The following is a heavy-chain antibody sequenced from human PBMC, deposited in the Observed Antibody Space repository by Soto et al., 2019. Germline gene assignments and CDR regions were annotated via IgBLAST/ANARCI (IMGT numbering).Heavy chain of an antibody. CDR3: TRDYGGYCSGDDCYFGSLDS. CDR1: GYTFTGYY. J-gene: IGHJ5*01. CDR2: INPNGGGR. Sequence: ASVKVSCKASGYTFTGYYLHWVRQAPGQGLEWMGWINPNGGGRNYAQKFQGRVTMTRDTSINTAYMELNNLGSDDTAVYYCTRDYGGYCSGDDCYFGSLDSWGQGTLVTVSS. D-gene: IGHD2-15*01. V-gene: IGHV1-2*02.